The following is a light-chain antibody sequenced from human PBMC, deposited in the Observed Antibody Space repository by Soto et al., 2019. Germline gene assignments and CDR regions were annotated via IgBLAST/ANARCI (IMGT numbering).Light chain of an antibody. J-gene: IGKJ3*01. CDR1: QGISSA. V-gene: IGKV1-13*02. CDR2: DAS. CDR3: QQFNSYPIFT. Sequence: AIQLTQSPSSLSASVGDRVTITCRASQGISSALAWYQQKPGKAPKLLIYDASSLESGVPSRFSGSGSGTDFTITISSLQPEDFATYYCQQFNSYPIFTFGPGTKVDIK.